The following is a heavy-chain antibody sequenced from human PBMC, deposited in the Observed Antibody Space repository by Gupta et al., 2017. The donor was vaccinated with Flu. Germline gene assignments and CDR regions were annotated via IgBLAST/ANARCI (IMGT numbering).Heavy chain of an antibody. CDR2: INAADGST. CDR3: ARGAIYCTNGVCSWGYYFEH. Sequence: MRQAPGQRLGWMGRINAADGSTKYSQRFQGRVTITRDTSANTAYMELNSLKSEDTAVYYCARGAIYCTNGVCSWGYYFEHWGQGTLVTISS. D-gene: IGHD2-8*01. V-gene: IGHV1-3*01. J-gene: IGHJ4*02.